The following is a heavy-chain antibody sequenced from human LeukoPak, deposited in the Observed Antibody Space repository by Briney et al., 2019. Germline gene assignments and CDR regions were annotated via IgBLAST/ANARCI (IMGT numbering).Heavy chain of an antibody. CDR3: ARDSYCSSTSCFPYYMDV. V-gene: IGHV1-18*01. CDR2: ISAYYGNT. Sequence: GASVKVSCKASGYTFTSYGISWVRQAPGQGPKWMGWISAYYGNTKYAQNLQGRVTMTTDTSTSIAYMELRSLRSDDTAVYYCARDSYCSSTSCFPYYMDVWGKGTTVTVSS. CDR1: GYTFTSYG. D-gene: IGHD2-2*01. J-gene: IGHJ6*03.